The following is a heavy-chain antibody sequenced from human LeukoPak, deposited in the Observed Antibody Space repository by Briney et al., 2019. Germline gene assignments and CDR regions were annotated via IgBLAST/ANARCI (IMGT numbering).Heavy chain of an antibody. CDR2: ISSSSSYI. Sequence: GGSLRLSCAASGFTFSSYSMNWVRQAPGKGLEWVSSISSSSSYIYYADSVKGRFTISRDNAKNSLYLQMNSLRAEDTAVYYCARDDYSSFSFDYWGQGTLVTVSS. V-gene: IGHV3-21*01. J-gene: IGHJ4*02. CDR1: GFTFSSYS. D-gene: IGHD5-12*01. CDR3: ARDDYSSFSFDY.